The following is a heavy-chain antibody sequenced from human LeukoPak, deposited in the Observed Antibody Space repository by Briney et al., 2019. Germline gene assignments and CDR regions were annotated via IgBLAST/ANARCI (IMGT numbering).Heavy chain of an antibody. V-gene: IGHV3-23*01. CDR3: TSGHYCDRSACNWFDP. J-gene: IGHJ5*02. CDR1: GFSVSNYA. Sequence: GGSLRLSCAASGFSVSNYAMSWVRLAPGKGLEWVSAITGSDRRDTTYYADNVKGRFTISRDNSKNTVYLHMNSLRAEDTAVYYCTSGHYCDRSACNWFDPWGQGTLVTVSS. CDR2: ITGSDRRDTT. D-gene: IGHD2-21*01.